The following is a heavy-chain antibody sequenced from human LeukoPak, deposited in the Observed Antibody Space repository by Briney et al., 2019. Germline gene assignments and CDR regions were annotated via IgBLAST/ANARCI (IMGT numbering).Heavy chain of an antibody. CDR1: GDSISSSNCY. Sequence: SETLSLTCTVSGDSISSSNCYWGWIRQPPGKGLEWIGSIYFSGGTYYNASLKSRVTISVDTSKNQFSLKLSSVTAADTAVYYCARGRHYDILTGYSRPFDYWGQGTLVTVSS. CDR3: ARGRHYDILTGYSRPFDY. CDR2: IYFSGGT. V-gene: IGHV4-39*07. D-gene: IGHD3-9*01. J-gene: IGHJ4*02.